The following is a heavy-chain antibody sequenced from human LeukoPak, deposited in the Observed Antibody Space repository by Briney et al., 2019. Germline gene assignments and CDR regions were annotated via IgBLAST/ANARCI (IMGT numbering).Heavy chain of an antibody. V-gene: IGHV3-23*01. CDR3: AKDEVVGATSDC. Sequence: GGSLRLSCAASGFTFSTYAMSWVRQAPGKGLEWVSTISGSGGNTYYADSVKGRFTISRDNSKNTLNLQMNSLRAEDTAVYDCAKDEVVGATSDCWGQGTLDTVSS. J-gene: IGHJ4*02. D-gene: IGHD1-26*01. CDR1: GFTFSTYA. CDR2: ISGSGGNT.